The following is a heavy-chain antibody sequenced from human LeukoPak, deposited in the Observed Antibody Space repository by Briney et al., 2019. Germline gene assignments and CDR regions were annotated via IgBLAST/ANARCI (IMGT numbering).Heavy chain of an antibody. J-gene: IGHJ5*02. D-gene: IGHD3-10*01. CDR2: MYPGDSDT. CDR3: ARLLWLETWGDKWFDP. Sequence: GESLKISCKGSGYNFTNYWIGWVRQMPGKDLEWMGIMYPGDSDTRYSPSFQGQVTISADKSINTAYVQWSSLKASDTAMYYCARLLWLETWGDKWFDPWGQGTLVTVSS. V-gene: IGHV5-51*01. CDR1: GYNFTNYW.